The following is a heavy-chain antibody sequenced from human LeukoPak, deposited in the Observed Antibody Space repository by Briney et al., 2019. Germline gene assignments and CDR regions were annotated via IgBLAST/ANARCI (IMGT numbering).Heavy chain of an antibody. V-gene: IGHV3-21*01. CDR3: ARAGVAAAAPDY. CDR2: ISSSSSYI. D-gene: IGHD6-13*01. CDR1: GFTFSSYS. J-gene: IGHJ4*02. Sequence: PGGSLRLSCAASGFTFSSYSMNWVRQAPGKGLEWVSSISSSSSYIYYADSVKGRFTISRDNAKSSLYLQMNSLRAEDTAVYYCARAGVAAAAPDYWGQGTLVTVSS.